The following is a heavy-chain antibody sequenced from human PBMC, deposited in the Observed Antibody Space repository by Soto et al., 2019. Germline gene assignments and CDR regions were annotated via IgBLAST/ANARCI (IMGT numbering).Heavy chain of an antibody. V-gene: IGHV3-9*01. CDR3: AKSHVGMVIWPTWFFDL. CDR1: GFTFTDYS. D-gene: IGHD3-3*01. J-gene: IGHJ2*01. CDR2: ISSNSYTI. Sequence: ELQLVESGGAVVQPGQPLRLSCAASGFTFTDYSMHWVRQVPGKGLEWVSGISSNSYTIRYADSVQGRFTISRDNAKNSLYLQMDSLRPDDTALYFCAKSHVGMVIWPTWFFDLWGRGTLVTVSS.